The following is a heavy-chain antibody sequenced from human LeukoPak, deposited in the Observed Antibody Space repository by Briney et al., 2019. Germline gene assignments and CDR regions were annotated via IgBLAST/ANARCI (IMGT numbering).Heavy chain of an antibody. CDR2: MNPNSGNT. Sequence: ASVKVSCKASGYTFTSYDINWVRQATGQGLEWMGWMNPNSGNTGYAQKFQGRVTITRNTSISTAYMELSSLRSEDTAVYYCAKGGVYSSSWPAEYFQHWGQGTLVTVSS. D-gene: IGHD6-13*01. V-gene: IGHV1-8*01. CDR3: AKGGVYSSSWPAEYFQH. CDR1: GYTFTSYD. J-gene: IGHJ1*01.